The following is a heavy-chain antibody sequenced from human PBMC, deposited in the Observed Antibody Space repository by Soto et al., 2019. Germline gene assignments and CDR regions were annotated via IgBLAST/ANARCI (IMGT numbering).Heavy chain of an antibody. CDR2: IIPIFGTA. J-gene: IGHJ4*02. D-gene: IGHD5-18*01. Sequence: SVKVSCKASGGTFSSYAISWVRQAPGQGLEWMGGIIPIFGTANYAQKFQGRVTITADESTSTAYMELSSLRSEDTAVYYCARGGDTAMVQFDYWGQGTLVTVSS. CDR3: ARGGDTAMVQFDY. V-gene: IGHV1-69*13. CDR1: GGTFSSYA.